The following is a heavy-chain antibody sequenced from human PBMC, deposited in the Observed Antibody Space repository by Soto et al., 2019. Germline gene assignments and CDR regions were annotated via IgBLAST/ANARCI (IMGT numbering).Heavy chain of an antibody. J-gene: IGHJ3*02. V-gene: IGHV4-31*03. Sequence: TLSLTCTVSGGSISSGGYYWSWIRQHPGKGLEWIGYIYYSGSTYYNPSLKSRVTISVDTSKNQFSLKLSSVTAADAAVYYCATDYYDSGGWCAFDIWGQGTMVTVSS. CDR3: ATDYYDSGGWCAFDI. CDR1: GGSISSGGYY. D-gene: IGHD3-22*01. CDR2: IYYSGST.